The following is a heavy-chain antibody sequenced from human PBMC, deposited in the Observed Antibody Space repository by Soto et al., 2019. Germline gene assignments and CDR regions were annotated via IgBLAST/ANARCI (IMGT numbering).Heavy chain of an antibody. CDR3: AAPTY. J-gene: IGHJ4*01. V-gene: IGHV3-66*01. CDR1: GFSLNNNY. CDR2: IYTGGST. Sequence: GGSLRLSCAASGFSLNNNYMNWVRQAPGKGLEWVSIIYTGGSTYYADSVKGRFTISRDDFKNTLYLQMNSLRAEDTGVYYCAAPTYWGQGPLVTVSS.